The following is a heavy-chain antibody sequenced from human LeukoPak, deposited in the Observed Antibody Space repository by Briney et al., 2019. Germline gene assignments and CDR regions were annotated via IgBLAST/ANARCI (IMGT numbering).Heavy chain of an antibody. D-gene: IGHD2-8*01. Sequence: SETLSLTCSVSGGSISSYYWTWIRQPPGKGLEWIGYVHYSGSTNYNPSPKSRVTISVDTSKNQFSLKLSSVTAADTAVYYCAREGVIRAFDYWGQGTLVTVSS. J-gene: IGHJ4*02. CDR1: GGSISSYY. V-gene: IGHV4-59*01. CDR3: AREGVIRAFDY. CDR2: VHYSGST.